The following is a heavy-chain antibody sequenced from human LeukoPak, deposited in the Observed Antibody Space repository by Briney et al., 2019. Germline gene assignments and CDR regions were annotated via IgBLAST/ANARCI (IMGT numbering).Heavy chain of an antibody. D-gene: IGHD3-9*01. CDR2: IKQDGSEK. J-gene: IGHJ4*02. CDR3: ARGPIGGPAGYYDILTGRYYFDY. Sequence: GGSLRLSCVASGFRFGRDWISWVRQAPGKGLEWVANIKQDGSEKYYVDSVKGRFTISRDNAKNSLYLQMNSLRAEDTAVYYCARGPIGGPAGYYDILTGRYYFDYWGQGTLVTVSS. V-gene: IGHV3-7*01. CDR1: GFRFGRDW.